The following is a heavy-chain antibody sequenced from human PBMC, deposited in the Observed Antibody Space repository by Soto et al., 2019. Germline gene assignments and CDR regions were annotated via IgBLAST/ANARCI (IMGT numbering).Heavy chain of an antibody. CDR1: GFTFSSYS. CDR3: ARDRIPGIAVAGNWFDP. V-gene: IGHV3-21*01. D-gene: IGHD6-19*01. CDR2: ISSSSCYI. Sequence: GGSLRLSCAASGFTFSSYSMNWVRQAPGKGLEWVSSISSSSCYIYYADSVKGRFTISRDNAKNSLYLQMNSLRAEDTAVYYCARDRIPGIAVAGNWFDPWGQGTLVTVSS. J-gene: IGHJ5*02.